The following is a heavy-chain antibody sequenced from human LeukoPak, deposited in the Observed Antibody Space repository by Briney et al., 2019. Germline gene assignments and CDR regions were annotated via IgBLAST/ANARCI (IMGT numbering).Heavy chain of an antibody. Sequence: SETLSLTCTVSGGSISSSDSYRGWIRQPPGKGLEWIGSIYYSGSTYYNPSLKSRVTISVDTSKNQFSLKLSSVTAADTAVYYCARGIAVAGQAPYYMDVWGKGTTVTVSS. CDR2: IYYSGST. J-gene: IGHJ6*03. V-gene: IGHV4-39*07. CDR1: GGSISSSDSY. D-gene: IGHD6-19*01. CDR3: ARGIAVAGQAPYYMDV.